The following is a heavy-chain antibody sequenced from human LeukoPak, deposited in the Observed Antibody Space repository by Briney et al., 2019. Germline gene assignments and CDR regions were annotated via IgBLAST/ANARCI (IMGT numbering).Heavy chain of an antibody. CDR2: IKQDGSEK. J-gene: IGHJ4*02. CDR3: AREIEISDFWNGVY. Sequence: GGSLRLSCAASGFTFSSYWMSWVRQAPGKGLEWVANIKQDGSEKYYVDSVKGRFTISRDNAKNSLYLQMNSLRAEDTAVYYCAREIEISDFWNGVYWGQGTLVTVSS. D-gene: IGHD3-3*01. CDR1: GFTFSSYW. V-gene: IGHV3-7*01.